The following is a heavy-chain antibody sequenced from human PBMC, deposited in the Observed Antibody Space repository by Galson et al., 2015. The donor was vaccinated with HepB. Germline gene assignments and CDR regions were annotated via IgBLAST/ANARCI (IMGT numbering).Heavy chain of an antibody. D-gene: IGHD6-6*01. J-gene: IGHJ3*02. CDR2: INPDSGVT. V-gene: IGHV1-2*02. CDR3: ARQYSSSSGVLAFDI. CDR1: GYTFTGYY. Sequence: SVKVSCKASGYTFTGYYIHWVRQAPGQEFEWMGWINPDSGVTRYAQRFQGRVTMTRDTSISTAYMELSSLRSDDTGVYYCARQYSSSSGVLAFDIWGQGTMVTVSS.